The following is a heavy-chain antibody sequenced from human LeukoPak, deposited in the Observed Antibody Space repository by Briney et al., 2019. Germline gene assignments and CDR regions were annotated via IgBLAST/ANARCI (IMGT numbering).Heavy chain of an antibody. J-gene: IGHJ4*02. CDR3: VRGQTIDY. V-gene: IGHV3-74*01. D-gene: IGHD3-3*01. Sequence: PGGSLRLSCTTSGFTFSNYWMYWVRQAPGTGLMWVSRIKSDGTGITYTDSVEGRFPISRDNAKNTLYPQMNSLRDEDTAVYYCVRGQTIDYWGQGTLVTVSS. CDR2: IKSDGTGI. CDR1: GFTFSNYW.